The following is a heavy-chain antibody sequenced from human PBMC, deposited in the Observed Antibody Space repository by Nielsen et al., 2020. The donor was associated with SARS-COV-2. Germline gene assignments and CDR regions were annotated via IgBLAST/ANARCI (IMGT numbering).Heavy chain of an antibody. Sequence: SETLSLTCTVSGGSISSSSYYWGWIRQPPGKGLEWIGSIYYSGSTYYNPSLKSRVTISVDTSKNQFSLKLSSVTAADTAVYYCAREKLYYYGSGRPDYWGPGTLVTVSS. J-gene: IGHJ4*02. D-gene: IGHD3-10*01. V-gene: IGHV4-39*07. CDR1: GGSISSSSYY. CDR3: AREKLYYYGSGRPDY. CDR2: IYYSGST.